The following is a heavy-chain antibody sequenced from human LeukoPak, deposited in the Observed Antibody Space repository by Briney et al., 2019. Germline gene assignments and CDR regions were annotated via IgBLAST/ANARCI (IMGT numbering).Heavy chain of an antibody. Sequence: QPGGSLRLSCAASGFTFSVYWMHCVRQAPGRGLVWVSLINSDGSSTRYADSVKGRFTISRDNAKNTLYLQMNSLRAEDTAVYYCARDKAVAGTFSWFDPWGQGTLVTVSS. J-gene: IGHJ5*02. CDR1: GFTFSVYW. CDR3: ARDKAVAGTFSWFDP. D-gene: IGHD6-19*01. V-gene: IGHV3-74*01. CDR2: INSDGSST.